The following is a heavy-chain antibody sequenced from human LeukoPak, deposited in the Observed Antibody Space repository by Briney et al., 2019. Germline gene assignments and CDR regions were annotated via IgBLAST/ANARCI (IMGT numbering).Heavy chain of an antibody. D-gene: IGHD3-16*01. CDR1: GYTFTGYY. Sequence: GASVKVSCKASGYTFTGYYIHWVRQAPGQGLEWMGWINPNSGGTNYAQTFQGRVTMTGDTSTSTAHMELSGVRSDDTAVYYCTRDRLGGSGWFDPWGQGTLVTVSS. V-gene: IGHV1-2*02. CDR2: INPNSGGT. CDR3: TRDRLGGSGWFDP. J-gene: IGHJ5*02.